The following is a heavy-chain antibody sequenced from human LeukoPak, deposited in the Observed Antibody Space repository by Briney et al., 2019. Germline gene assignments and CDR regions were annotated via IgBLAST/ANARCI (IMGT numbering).Heavy chain of an antibody. D-gene: IGHD6-13*01. CDR2: IYWDDDA. CDR1: GSSLTTSGVG. Sequence: SRPRLVNPTQTLTLTCTLTGSSLTTSGVGVGCIRQPPGKALAWLALIYWDDDARYTESLKSRLTITKDTSKNQVVLTMTNLDPVDTGTYYCAHISRRSYYFDYWGQGTLVTVSS. J-gene: IGHJ4*02. V-gene: IGHV2-5*02. CDR3: AHISRRSYYFDY.